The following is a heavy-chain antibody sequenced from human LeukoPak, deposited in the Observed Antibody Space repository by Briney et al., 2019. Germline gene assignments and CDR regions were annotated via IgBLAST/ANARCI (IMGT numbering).Heavy chain of an antibody. D-gene: IGHD1-26*01. Sequence: GGSLRLSCAASGFTVSTNYVSWVRQAPGKGLEWVSVIYRHGGTAYADSVQGRFSISRDNSKNTVDLQMNSLRAEDTAVYYCARVLVGWELLRPDYWGQGTLATVSS. J-gene: IGHJ4*02. V-gene: IGHV3-66*01. CDR3: ARVLVGWELLRPDY. CDR1: GFTVSTNY. CDR2: IYRHGGT.